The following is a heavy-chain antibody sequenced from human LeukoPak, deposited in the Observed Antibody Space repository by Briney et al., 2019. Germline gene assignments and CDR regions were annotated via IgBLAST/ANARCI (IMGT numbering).Heavy chain of an antibody. J-gene: IGHJ6*03. CDR2: ISGSGGST. V-gene: IGHV3-23*01. D-gene: IGHD2-2*03. CDR3: AKDGFLDRYYYYYYYMDV. Sequence: PGGSLRLSCAASGFTFSSYAMSWVRQAPGKGLEWVSDISGSGGSTYYADSVKGRFTISRDNSKNTLYLQMNSLRAEDTAVYYCAKDGFLDRYYYYYYYMDVWGKGTTVTVSS. CDR1: GFTFSSYA.